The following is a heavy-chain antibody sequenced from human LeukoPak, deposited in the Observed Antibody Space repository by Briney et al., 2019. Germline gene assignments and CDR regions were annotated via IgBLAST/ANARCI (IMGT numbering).Heavy chain of an antibody. J-gene: IGHJ4*02. CDR1: RFTFSSYG. D-gene: IGHD1-26*01. V-gene: IGHV3-20*04. Sequence: GGSLRLSCAASRFTFSSYGMSWVRQAPGKGLEWVSGINWNGGSTGYADSVKGRFTISRDNAKNSLYLQMNSLRAEDTALYYCASGGIYYGAAFDFWGQGTLVTVSS. CDR2: INWNGGST. CDR3: ASGGIYYGAAFDF.